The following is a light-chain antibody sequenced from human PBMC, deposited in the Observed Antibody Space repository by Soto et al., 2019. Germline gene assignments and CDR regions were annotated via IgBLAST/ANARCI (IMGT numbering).Light chain of an antibody. Sequence: IQMNQSPSTLSASIGDRVTITCRASQSINAWLAWYQQKPGKAPKLLIYDVSTLDSGVPSRFSGSASGTEFTLTISSLESDDFATYYCQQYHRYSTFGQGTKVDI. J-gene: IGKJ1*01. CDR2: DVS. V-gene: IGKV1-5*01. CDR1: QSINAW. CDR3: QQYHRYST.